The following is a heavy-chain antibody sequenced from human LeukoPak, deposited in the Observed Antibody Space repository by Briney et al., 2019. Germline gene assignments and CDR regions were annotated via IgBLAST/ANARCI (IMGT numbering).Heavy chain of an antibody. CDR1: GFTVSSDY. CDR3: ARTSIVGSIYFDY. V-gene: IGHV3-53*01. Sequence: PGGSLRLSCAASGFTVSSDYMSWVRQAPGKGLEWVSVIHSGGHIYYADSVKGRFTISRDDSKNTLYLQMNSLRAEDTAVYYCARTSIVGSIYFDYWGQGTLVTVSS. CDR2: IHSGGHI. D-gene: IGHD1-26*01. J-gene: IGHJ4*02.